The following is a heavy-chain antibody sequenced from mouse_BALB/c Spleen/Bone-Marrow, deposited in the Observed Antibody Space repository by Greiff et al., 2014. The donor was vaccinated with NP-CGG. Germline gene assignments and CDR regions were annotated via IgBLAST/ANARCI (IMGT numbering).Heavy chain of an antibody. D-gene: IGHD2-3*01. CDR2: ISSGCST. V-gene: IGHV5-6-5*01. Sequence: DVMLVESGEGLVKPGGSLKLSCAASGFTFSSYAMSWVRQTPEKRLEWVASISSGCSTYYPDSVEGRFTISRDNARNILYLQMSSLRSEDTAMYYCAREVDGWYYFDYWGQGTTLTVSS. CDR1: GFTFSSYA. J-gene: IGHJ2*01. CDR3: AREVDGWYYFDY.